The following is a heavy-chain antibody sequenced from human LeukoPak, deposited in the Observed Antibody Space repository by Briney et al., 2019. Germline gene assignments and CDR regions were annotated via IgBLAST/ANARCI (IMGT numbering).Heavy chain of an antibody. J-gene: IGHJ4*02. Sequence: GGSLRLSCAASGFTFSNAWMSWVRQAPGKGLEWVGRIKSKTDGGTTDYAAPVKGRFTISRDDSKNTLYLQMNSQKTDDTAVYYCTTDGVRKSRPYYFDYWGQGTLVTVSS. CDR2: IKSKTDGGTT. CDR3: TTDGVRKSRPYYFDY. CDR1: GFTFSNAW. V-gene: IGHV3-15*01. D-gene: IGHD3-10*01.